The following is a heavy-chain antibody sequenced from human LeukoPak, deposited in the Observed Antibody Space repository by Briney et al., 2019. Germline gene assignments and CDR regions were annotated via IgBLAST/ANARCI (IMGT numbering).Heavy chain of an antibody. Sequence: ASVKVSCKASGYTFTGYYMHWVRQAPGKGLEWMGGFDPEDGETIYAQKFQGRVTMTEDTSTDTAYMELSSLRSEDTAVYYCATEFSATSLDYWGQGTLVTVSS. D-gene: IGHD2-15*01. CDR2: FDPEDGET. V-gene: IGHV1-24*01. J-gene: IGHJ4*02. CDR3: ATEFSATSLDY. CDR1: GYTFTGYY.